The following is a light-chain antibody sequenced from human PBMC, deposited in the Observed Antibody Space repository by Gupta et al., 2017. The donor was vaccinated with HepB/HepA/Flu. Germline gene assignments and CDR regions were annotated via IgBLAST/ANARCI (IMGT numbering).Light chain of an antibody. Sequence: IVLTPHPGTLFVFPGERGTLSCRASENVINKLAWYEQKVSQPPTLLIFDASTRATGAVVQFSRSGGGSDGTLTIISRLADDFGVYYCQQEIHTPPSYTFGRGTKVEIK. CDR3: QQEIHTPPSYT. V-gene: IGKV3-15*01. CDR2: DAS. J-gene: IGKJ4*01. CDR1: ENVINK.